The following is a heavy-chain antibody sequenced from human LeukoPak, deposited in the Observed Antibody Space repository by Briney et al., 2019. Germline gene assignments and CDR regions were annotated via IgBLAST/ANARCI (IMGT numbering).Heavy chain of an antibody. V-gene: IGHV3-48*01. CDR3: ARDPYSGYDLQAFDY. Sequence: PGGSLRLSCAASRFTFSRYSMNWVRQAPGKGLEWVSYIWSSSSTMFYADSVKGRFTISRDSAKNSLYLQMNSLRVEDTAVYYCARDPYSGYDLQAFDYWGKGTLVTVSS. J-gene: IGHJ4*02. D-gene: IGHD5-12*01. CDR2: IWSSSSTM. CDR1: RFTFSRYS.